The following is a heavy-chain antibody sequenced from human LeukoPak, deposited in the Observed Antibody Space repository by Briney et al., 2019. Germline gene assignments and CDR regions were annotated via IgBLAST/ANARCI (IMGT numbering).Heavy chain of an antibody. CDR3: ARVTAVAGLAFDI. J-gene: IGHJ3*02. CDR1: GYTFTGYY. D-gene: IGHD6-19*01. V-gene: IGHV1-2*02. CDR2: INPNTGGT. Sequence: ASVKVSCKASGYTFTGYYVHWVRQAPGQGLEWMGWINPNTGGTNYAQKFQGRVTMTRDTSISTAYMELSRLRSDDTAVYYCARVTAVAGLAFDIWGQGTMVTVSS.